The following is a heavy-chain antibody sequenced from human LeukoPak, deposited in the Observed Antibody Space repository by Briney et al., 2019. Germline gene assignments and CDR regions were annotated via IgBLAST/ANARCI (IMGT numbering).Heavy chain of an antibody. Sequence: ASVKVSCKASGYTFTSYGISWVRQAPGQGLEWMGWISAYNGNTNYAQKLQGRVTMTTDTSTSTAYMELRSLRSDDTAVYYCARGESYYYDSSTFDPWGQGTLVTVSS. CDR2: ISAYNGNT. J-gene: IGHJ5*02. V-gene: IGHV1-18*01. D-gene: IGHD3-22*01. CDR1: GYTFTSYG. CDR3: ARGESYYYDSSTFDP.